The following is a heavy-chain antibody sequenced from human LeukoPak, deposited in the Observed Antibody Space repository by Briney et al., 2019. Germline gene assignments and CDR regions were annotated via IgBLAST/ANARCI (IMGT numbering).Heavy chain of an antibody. Sequence: TGGSLRLSCAASGFTFSSYSMNWVRQAPGKGLEWVSSISSSSSYIYYADSVKGRFTISRDNAKNSLYLQMNSLRAEDTAVYYCARVSGGSRNYYMDVWGKGTTVTVSS. V-gene: IGHV3-21*01. D-gene: IGHD2-15*01. CDR1: GFTFSSYS. CDR3: ARVSGGSRNYYMDV. J-gene: IGHJ6*03. CDR2: ISSSSSYI.